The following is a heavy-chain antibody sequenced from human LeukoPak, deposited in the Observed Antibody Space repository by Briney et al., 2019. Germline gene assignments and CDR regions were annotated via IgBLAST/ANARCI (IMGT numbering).Heavy chain of an antibody. CDR3: ARALPIAAAGTRGWFDP. Sequence: TSETLSLTCAVYGGSFSGYYWSWIRQPPGKGLEWIGEINHSGSTNYNPSLKSRVTISVDTSKNQFSLKLSSVTAADTAVYYCARALPIAAAGTRGWFDPWGRGTLVTVSS. CDR1: GGSFSGYY. D-gene: IGHD6-13*01. J-gene: IGHJ5*02. CDR2: INHSGST. V-gene: IGHV4-34*01.